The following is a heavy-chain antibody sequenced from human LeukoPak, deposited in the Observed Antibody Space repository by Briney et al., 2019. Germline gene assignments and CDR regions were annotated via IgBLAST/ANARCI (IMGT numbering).Heavy chain of an antibody. Sequence: GGSLRLSCAASGFTFSSYVMHWVRQAPGKGLEWVAIISYDGSNEYYADSVKGRLTISRDNSKNTLYLQMRAADTAVYYCARDKGTSYLSSFDYWGQGTLVTVSS. J-gene: IGHJ4*02. CDR2: ISYDGSNE. V-gene: IGHV3-30*04. CDR1: GFTFSSYV. CDR3: ARDKGTSYLSSFDY. D-gene: IGHD6-6*01.